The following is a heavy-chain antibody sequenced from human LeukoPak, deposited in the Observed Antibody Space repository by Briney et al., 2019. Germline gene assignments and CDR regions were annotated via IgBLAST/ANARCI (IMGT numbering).Heavy chain of an antibody. D-gene: IGHD2-2*01. CDR1: GFTFNRYW. CDR2: INSEGSGI. CDR3: ARDSSKWYYDY. V-gene: IGHV3-74*01. J-gene: IGHJ4*02. Sequence: GESLRLSCAASGFTFNRYWMHWVRQAPGKGLVWVSRINSEGSGISYADSVKGRFTISRDNAKNTPYLQMNSLRGEDTAVYYCARDSSKWYYDYCGQGTLVTVSS.